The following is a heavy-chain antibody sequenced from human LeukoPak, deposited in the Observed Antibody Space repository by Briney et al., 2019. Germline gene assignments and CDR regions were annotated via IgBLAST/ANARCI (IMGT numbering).Heavy chain of an antibody. Sequence: ASVKVSCKASGYTFTGYYMHWVRQAPGQGLEWMGRINPHSGGTNYAQKFQGRVTMTRDTSISTAYMELSRLRSDDTAGYYCARDLGKYGEQWLVCNYYFDYWGQGTLVTVSS. J-gene: IGHJ4*02. CDR3: ARDLGKYGEQWLVCNYYFDY. CDR1: GYTFTGYY. V-gene: IGHV1-2*06. CDR2: INPHSGGT. D-gene: IGHD6-19*01.